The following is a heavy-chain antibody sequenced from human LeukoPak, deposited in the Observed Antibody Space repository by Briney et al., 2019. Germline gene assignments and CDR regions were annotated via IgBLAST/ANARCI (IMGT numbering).Heavy chain of an antibody. D-gene: IGHD3-10*01. V-gene: IGHV3-74*01. CDR2: INSDGSST. CDR3: ARANYYGSGRAAFDI. CDR1: GFTFSSYW. Sequence: GGSLRLSCAASGFTFSSYWMHWVRQAPGKGLVWVSRINSDGSSTSYADSVKGRFTISRDNAKNTLFLQMNSLRAEDTAVYYCARANYYGSGRAAFDIWGQGTVVTVSS. J-gene: IGHJ3*02.